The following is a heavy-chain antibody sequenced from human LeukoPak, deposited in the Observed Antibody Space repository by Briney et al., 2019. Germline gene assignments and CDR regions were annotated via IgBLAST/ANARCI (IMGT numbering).Heavy chain of an antibody. D-gene: IGHD2-21*02. Sequence: TSETLSLTCAVYSGSFSGYYWSWIRQPPGKGLEWIGEITHSGSTTYNPSLKSRVTISVATSKNQFSLKLTSVTAADTAIYYCATNVAYCGGDCSFGWFDPWGQGTLVTVSS. J-gene: IGHJ5*02. CDR3: ATNVAYCGGDCSFGWFDP. V-gene: IGHV4-34*01. CDR1: SGSFSGYY. CDR2: ITHSGST.